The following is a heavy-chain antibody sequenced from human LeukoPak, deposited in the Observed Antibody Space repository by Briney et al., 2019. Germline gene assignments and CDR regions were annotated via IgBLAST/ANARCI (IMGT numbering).Heavy chain of an antibody. CDR2: INPNSGGT. J-gene: IGHJ5*02. V-gene: IGHV1-2*06. Sequence: ASVKVSCKASGYTFTGYYMHWVRQAPGQGLEWMGRINPNSGGTNYAQKFQGRVTMTRDTSISTAYMELSRLRSDDTAVYYCARSYGALQGFDPWGQGTLVTVSS. D-gene: IGHD4-17*01. CDR3: ARSYGALQGFDP. CDR1: GYTFTGYY.